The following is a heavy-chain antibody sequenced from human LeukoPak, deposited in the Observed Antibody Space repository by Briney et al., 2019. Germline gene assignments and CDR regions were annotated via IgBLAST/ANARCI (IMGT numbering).Heavy chain of an antibody. D-gene: IGHD5-24*01. J-gene: IGHJ4*02. V-gene: IGHV3-48*01. CDR3: TRTDGYNPYYFDY. CDR2: ISSSSSTI. CDR1: GFTFSSYS. Sequence: GGSLRLSCAASGFTFSSYSMNWVRQAPGKGLEWVSYISSSSSTIYYADSVKGRFTISRDNAKNSLYLQMNSLRAEDTAVYYCTRTDGYNPYYFDYWGQGTLVTVSS.